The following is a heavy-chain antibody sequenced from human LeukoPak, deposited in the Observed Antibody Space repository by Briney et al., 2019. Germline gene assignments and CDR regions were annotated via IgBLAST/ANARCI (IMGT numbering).Heavy chain of an antibody. J-gene: IGHJ4*02. Sequence: ASVKVSCKASGYTFTGYYMHWVRQAPGQGLEWMGWINPNSGGTNYAQKFQGRVTMTRDTSINTAFMELSRLRSDDTAVYYCARDLASFHYFDYWGQGTLVTVSP. CDR3: ARDLASFHYFDY. D-gene: IGHD2-2*01. CDR2: INPNSGGT. CDR1: GYTFTGYY. V-gene: IGHV1-2*02.